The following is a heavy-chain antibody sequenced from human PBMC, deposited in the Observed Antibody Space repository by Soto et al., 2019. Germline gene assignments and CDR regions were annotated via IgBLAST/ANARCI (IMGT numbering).Heavy chain of an antibody. CDR3: ATERYYYGSGSYYNNYYYYYGMDV. CDR2: IYYSGST. D-gene: IGHD3-10*01. CDR1: GGSSSSSSYY. V-gene: IGHV4-39*01. J-gene: IGHJ6*02. Sequence: SETLSLTCTVSGGSSSSSSYYWGWIRQPPGKGLEWIGSIYYSGSTYYNPSLKSRVTISVDTSKNQFSLKLSSVTAADTAAYYCATERYYYGSGSYYNNYYYYYGMDVWGQGTTVTVSS.